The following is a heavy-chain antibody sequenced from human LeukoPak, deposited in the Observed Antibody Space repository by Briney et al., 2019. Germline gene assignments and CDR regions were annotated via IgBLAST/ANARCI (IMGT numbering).Heavy chain of an antibody. J-gene: IGHJ5*02. V-gene: IGHV7-4-1*02. D-gene: IGHD6-19*01. CDR3: ARDFVGWPGRNNWFDP. CDR1: GYTFTSYA. CDR2: INTNTGNP. Sequence: ASVKVSCEASGYTFTSYAMNWVRQAPGQGLEWMGWINTNTGNPTYAQGFTGRFVFSLDTSVSTAYLQISSLKAEDTAVYYCARDFVGWPGRNNWFDPWGQGTLVTVSS.